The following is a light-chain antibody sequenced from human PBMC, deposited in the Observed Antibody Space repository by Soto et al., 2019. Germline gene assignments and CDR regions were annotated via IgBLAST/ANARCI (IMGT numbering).Light chain of an antibody. CDR3: QQYKSWPYT. J-gene: IGKJ5*01. Sequence: EIVWTQSQGTLSLSPGARATPPCKTSQSVSSSYLAWYQQKPGQPPRLLIYRASSRATGIPARFSGSGSGTECTLTSSSLQSEDFAVYYCQQYKSWPYTFGQGTRLEIK. CDR1: QSVSSSY. CDR2: RAS. V-gene: IGKV3-20*01.